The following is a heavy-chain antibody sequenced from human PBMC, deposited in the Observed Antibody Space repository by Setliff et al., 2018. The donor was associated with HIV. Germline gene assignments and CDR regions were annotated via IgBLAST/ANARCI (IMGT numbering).Heavy chain of an antibody. CDR2: ISGSNT. CDR1: GFTFSSYG. CDR3: AKDHATSSWFTALLDY. V-gene: IGHV3-23*01. Sequence: PGGSLRLSCAASGFTFSSYGMHWVRQAPGKGLEWVSVISGSNTYYADSVKGRFTISRDNSKNTLYLQMNSLRAEDTAVYYCAKDHATSSWFTALLDYWGQGALVTVSS. D-gene: IGHD6-13*01. J-gene: IGHJ4*02.